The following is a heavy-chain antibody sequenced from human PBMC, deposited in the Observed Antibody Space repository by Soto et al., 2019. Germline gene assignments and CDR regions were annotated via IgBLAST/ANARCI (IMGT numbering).Heavy chain of an antibody. V-gene: IGHV4-4*02. J-gene: IGHJ4*02. D-gene: IGHD1-1*01. Sequence: QVQLQESGPGLVKPSGTLSLTCAVSGGSISNSHWWSWVRQPPGKGLEWIGEIFHSGTTNYNPSLTSRVTISVDKSKNQCSLNLSSVTAADTAVYYCARQLERGGLPEGFEYWGQGTLATVSS. CDR1: GGSISNSHW. CDR3: ARQLERGGLPEGFEY. CDR2: IFHSGTT.